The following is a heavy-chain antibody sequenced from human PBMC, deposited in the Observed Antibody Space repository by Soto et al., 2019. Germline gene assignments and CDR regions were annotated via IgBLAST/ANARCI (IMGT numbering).Heavy chain of an antibody. J-gene: IGHJ1*01. D-gene: IGHD3-10*01. Sequence: ASVKVSCKTSGYTFTDHFMHWVRQAPGQRLEWMGWISAYNGNTNYAQNFQGRVTITTDTSTSTAYMELRSLRSDDTAVYYCARVPDPDGAIQHWGQGTLVXVSS. V-gene: IGHV1-18*04. CDR1: GYTFTDHF. CDR2: ISAYNGNT. CDR3: ARVPDPDGAIQH.